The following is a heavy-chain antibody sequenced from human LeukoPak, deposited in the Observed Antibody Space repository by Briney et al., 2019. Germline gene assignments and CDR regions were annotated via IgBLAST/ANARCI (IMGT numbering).Heavy chain of an antibody. CDR3: ARDLTDYGMDV. V-gene: IGHV3-9*01. D-gene: IGHD2-21*02. Sequence: GRSLRLSCAASGFTFEDYVMHWVRQAPGKGLEWVSGINWNSGSIGYADSVKGRFTISRDNAKNSLYLQMNSLRAEDTAVYYCARDLTDYGMDVWGQGTTVTVSS. CDR1: GFTFEDYV. J-gene: IGHJ6*02. CDR2: INWNSGSI.